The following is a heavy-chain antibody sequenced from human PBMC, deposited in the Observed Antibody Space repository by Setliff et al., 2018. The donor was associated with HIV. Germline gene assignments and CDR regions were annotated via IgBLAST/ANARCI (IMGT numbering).Heavy chain of an antibody. Sequence: PGGSLRLSCAASGFTFSTYWMHWVRQAPGKGLVWVSHINNDGRKTTYADSVKGRFTISRDNAKNFVFLEMTNLRPEDTALYFCAKDYGDGHNWGAFDISGQGTMVTVSS. CDR3: AKDYGDGHNWGAFDI. J-gene: IGHJ3*02. CDR1: GFTFSTYW. D-gene: IGHD1-1*01. V-gene: IGHV3-74*03. CDR2: INNDGRKT.